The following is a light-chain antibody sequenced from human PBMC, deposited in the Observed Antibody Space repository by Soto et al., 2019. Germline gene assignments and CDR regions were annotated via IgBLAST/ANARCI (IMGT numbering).Light chain of an antibody. Sequence: SYVVTQPPSVSVAPGKTAGISCGGNSIGTKSVHWYQQKPGQAPVLVIYYDTDRPSGIPERFSGSNSGNTATLTISRVEAGDEADYYCQLWDSDSDDVVFGGGTKLTVL. CDR2: YDT. J-gene: IGLJ2*01. CDR1: SIGTKS. CDR3: QLWDSDSDDVV. V-gene: IGLV3-21*04.